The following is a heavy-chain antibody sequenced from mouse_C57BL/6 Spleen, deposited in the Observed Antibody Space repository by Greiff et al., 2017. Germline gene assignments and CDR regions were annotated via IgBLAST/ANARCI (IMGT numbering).Heavy chain of an antibody. J-gene: IGHJ3*01. Sequence: QVQLQQPGAELVKPGASVKVSCKASGYTFTSYWMHWVKQRPGQGLEWIGRIHPSDSDTNYNQKFKGKATLTVAKTSSTAYMQLSSLTSEDSAVYDCAIRYGYDKAWFAYWGQGTLVTVSA. CDR3: AIRYGYDKAWFAY. CDR1: GYTFTSYW. D-gene: IGHD2-2*01. V-gene: IGHV1-74*01. CDR2: IHPSDSDT.